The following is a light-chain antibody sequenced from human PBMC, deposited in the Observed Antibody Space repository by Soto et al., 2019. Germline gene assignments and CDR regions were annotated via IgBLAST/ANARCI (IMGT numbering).Light chain of an antibody. CDR3: CSYAGSYLP. CDR1: SSDVGGYNF. J-gene: IGLJ2*01. Sequence: QSVLTQPRSVSGSPGQSVTISCTGTSSDVGGYNFVSWYQQHPGKAPKLMIYDVSKRPSGVPDRFSGSKSGNTASLTISGLQADDEADYYCCSYAGSYLPFGGGTKVTVL. CDR2: DVS. V-gene: IGLV2-11*01.